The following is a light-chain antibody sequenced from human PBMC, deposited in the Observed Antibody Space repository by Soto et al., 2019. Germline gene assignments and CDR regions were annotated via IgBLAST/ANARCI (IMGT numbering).Light chain of an antibody. CDR1: QDINNF. V-gene: IGKV1-33*01. CDR2: DAS. J-gene: IGKJ1*01. CDR3: QQYYSDPPGT. Sequence: DIQMTQSPSSLSASVGDSVTISCQASQDINNFLNWYQQKPGKPPQLLIYDASTLEKGVPSRFSGAGSGADFSFTISNLQAEDVAVYYCQQYYSDPPGTFGQGTKVEIK.